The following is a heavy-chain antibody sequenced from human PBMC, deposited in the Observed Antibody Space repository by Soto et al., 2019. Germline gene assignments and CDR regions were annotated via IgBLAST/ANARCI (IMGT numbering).Heavy chain of an antibody. CDR1: GFTVSSNY. D-gene: IGHD3-10*01. CDR3: ARGGRGYYGSGSYYDYYYGMDV. J-gene: IGHJ6*02. Sequence: LRLSCAASGFTVSSNYMSWVRQAPGKGLEWVSVIYSGGSTYYADSVKGRFTISGDNSKNTLYLQMNSLRAEDTAVYYCARGGRGYYGSGSYYDYYYGMDVWGQGTTVTV. CDR2: IYSGGST. V-gene: IGHV3-66*01.